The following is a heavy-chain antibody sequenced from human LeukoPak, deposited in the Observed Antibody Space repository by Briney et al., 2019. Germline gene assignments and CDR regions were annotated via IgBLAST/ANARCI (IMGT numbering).Heavy chain of an antibody. Sequence: ASETLSLTCTVSGGSISSYYWSWIRQPPGKGLEWIGYIYYSGSTNYNPSLKSRVTISVDTSKNQFSLKLSSVTAADTAVYYCARDDPEGLATGDYWGQGTLVTVSS. J-gene: IGHJ4*02. V-gene: IGHV4-59*01. CDR1: GGSISSYY. CDR3: ARDDPEGLATGDY. CDR2: IYYSGST. D-gene: IGHD6-19*01.